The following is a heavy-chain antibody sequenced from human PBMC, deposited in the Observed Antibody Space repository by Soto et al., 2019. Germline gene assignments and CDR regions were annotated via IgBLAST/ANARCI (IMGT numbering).Heavy chain of an antibody. CDR2: ITGTGGDT. CDR3: ARIRGYWYGMEV. J-gene: IGHJ6*02. V-gene: IGHV3-23*01. Sequence: EVQLLESGGGLVQPGGSLRLSCAASGFPLSTYGMSWVRQAPGKGLEWVSSITGTGGDTYYADSVKGRFTSSRDNSNNMLYLQMNSLRVEDTAVYYCARIRGYWYGMEVWGQGTTITVSS. CDR1: GFPLSTYG.